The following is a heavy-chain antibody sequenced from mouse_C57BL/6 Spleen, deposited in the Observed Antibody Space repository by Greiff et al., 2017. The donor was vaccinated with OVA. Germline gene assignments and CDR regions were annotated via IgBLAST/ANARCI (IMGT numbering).Heavy chain of an antibody. Sequence: VQLQQSGPGLVQPSQCLSLSCTASGFSFTSYGVHWVRQSPGQGLEWLGVIWSGGSTAYYADFISRLGTSKDNAKSQVCFKMNRLQADDTAIYYCARNDYFDYWGQGTTLTVSS. V-gene: IGHV2-2*01. J-gene: IGHJ2*01. CDR1: GFSFTSYG. CDR3: ARNDYFDY. CDR2: IWSGGST.